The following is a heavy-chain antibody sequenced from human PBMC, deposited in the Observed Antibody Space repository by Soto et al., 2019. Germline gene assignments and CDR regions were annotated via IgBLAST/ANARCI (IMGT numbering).Heavy chain of an antibody. CDR1: GFNFFDHD. Sequence: EVKLLESGGALVQPGGSLRLSCAASGFNFFDHDMSWVRQAPGKGLEWVSSITVGGAQKVYGKSVKGRFTVSRDNSNDALFLEMDSLPVADTGMYYCTRMPGGGWQRFFDYWGQGTAVTVSS. J-gene: IGHJ4*02. D-gene: IGHD5-12*01. CDR2: ITVGGAQK. V-gene: IGHV3-23*01. CDR3: TRMPGGGWQRFFDY.